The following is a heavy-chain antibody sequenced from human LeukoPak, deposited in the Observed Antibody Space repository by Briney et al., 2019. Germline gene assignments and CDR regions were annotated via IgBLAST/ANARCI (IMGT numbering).Heavy chain of an antibody. V-gene: IGHV3-30-3*01. CDR2: ISYDGTNE. Sequence: GGSLRLSCAASGFIFHYYAMHWVRQAPGKGLEWVAVISYDGTNEYYADSVKGRLTISRDNSKNTLYMQMNSLRPEDTAVYYCVRPIDNGSGSYYFPYWGQGTLVTVSS. D-gene: IGHD3-10*01. CDR1: GFIFHYYA. CDR3: VRPIDNGSGSYYFPY. J-gene: IGHJ4*02.